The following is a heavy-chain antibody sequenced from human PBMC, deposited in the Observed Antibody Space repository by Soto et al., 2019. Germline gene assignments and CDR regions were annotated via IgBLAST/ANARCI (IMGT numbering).Heavy chain of an antibody. CDR3: ARDNLGRLAPPPYYNGMDV. CDR2: IYYSGSA. CDR1: GGSISRAGFF. D-gene: IGHD3-3*02. J-gene: IGHJ6*02. Sequence: PSETLSLTCTVSGGSISRAGFFWSWIRQHPGKGLEWIGYIYYSGSAYYNPSLKSRVTISLDTSKNQFSLKLTSVTAADTALYYCARDNLGRLAPPPYYNGMDVWRQGTTGTVCS. V-gene: IGHV4-31*03.